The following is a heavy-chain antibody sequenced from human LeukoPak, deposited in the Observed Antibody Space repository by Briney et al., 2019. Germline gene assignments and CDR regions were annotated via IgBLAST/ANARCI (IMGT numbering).Heavy chain of an antibody. V-gene: IGHV3-21*01. CDR1: GFTFSGYS. CDR3: ARVFPPRFGELLIRGYYYYYMDV. CDR2: ISSSSSYI. Sequence: SGGSLRLSCAASGFTFSGYSMNWVRQAPGKGLEWVSSISSSSSYIYYADSVKGRFTISRDNAKNSLYLQMNSLRAEDTAVYYCARVFPPRFGELLIRGYYYYYMDVWGKGTTVTVSS. J-gene: IGHJ6*03. D-gene: IGHD3-10*02.